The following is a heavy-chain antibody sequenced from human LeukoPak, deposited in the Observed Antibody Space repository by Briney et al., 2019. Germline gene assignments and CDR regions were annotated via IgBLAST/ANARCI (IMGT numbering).Heavy chain of an antibody. J-gene: IGHJ4*02. D-gene: IGHD3-10*01. CDR3: ASAGLTYGSGSYFVY. Sequence: GGSLRLSCAASGFPFDDYGMTWVRQAPGKGLEWVSGINWNGGSTGYAVSVKGRFTISRDNAKNSLYLQMNSLRAEDTALYYCASAGLTYGSGSYFVYWGQGTLVTVSS. V-gene: IGHV3-20*04. CDR1: GFPFDDYG. CDR2: INWNGGST.